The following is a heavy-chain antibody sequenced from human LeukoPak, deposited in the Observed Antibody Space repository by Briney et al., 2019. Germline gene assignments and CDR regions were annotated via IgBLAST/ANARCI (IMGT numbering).Heavy chain of an antibody. D-gene: IGHD4-23*01. Sequence: GSLRLSCAASGFTFSTYAMSWVRQAPGKGLEWVSAISGSGGSTYYADPVKGRFTSSRDNSKTTLYLQMNSPRAEDTAVYYCAKDSDVGDYGGYFDYWGQGTLVTVSS. CDR3: AKDSDVGDYGGYFDY. J-gene: IGHJ4*02. CDR1: GFTFSTYA. CDR2: ISGSGGST. V-gene: IGHV3-23*01.